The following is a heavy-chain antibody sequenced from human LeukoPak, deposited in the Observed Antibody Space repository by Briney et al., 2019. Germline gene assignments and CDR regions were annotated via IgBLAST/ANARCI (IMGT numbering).Heavy chain of an antibody. Sequence: SETLSLTCTVSGGSISSYYWSWIRQPPGKGLEWSVYIYYSGSTNYNPSLKSRVTISVDTSKNQFSLKLSSVTAADTAVYYCARDPGYYDSSGDYYFDYWGQGTLVTVSS. CDR2: IYYSGST. J-gene: IGHJ4*02. V-gene: IGHV4-59*01. CDR3: ARDPGYYDSSGDYYFDY. D-gene: IGHD3-22*01. CDR1: GGSISSYY.